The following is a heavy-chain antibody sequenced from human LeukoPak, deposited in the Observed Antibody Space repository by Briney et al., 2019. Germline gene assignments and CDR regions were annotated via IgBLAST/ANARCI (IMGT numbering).Heavy chain of an antibody. CDR3: ARQAYYYDSSGYLY. Sequence: SETLSLTCAVYGGSFSGYYWSWIRQPPGKGLEWIGKINHSGSTNYNPSLKSRVTISVDMSKNQFSLKLSSVTAADTAVYYCARQAYYYDSSGYLYWGQGTLVTVSS. CDR2: INHSGST. V-gene: IGHV4-34*01. J-gene: IGHJ4*02. CDR1: GGSFSGYY. D-gene: IGHD3-22*01.